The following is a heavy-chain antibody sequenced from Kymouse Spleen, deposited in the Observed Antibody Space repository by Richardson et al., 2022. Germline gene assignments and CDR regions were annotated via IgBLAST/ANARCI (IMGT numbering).Heavy chain of an antibody. CDR3: ARDGTMVRGFNWFDP. D-gene: IGHD3-10*01. J-gene: IGHJ5*02. CDR2: ISSSSSYI. V-gene: IGHV3-21*03. CDR1: GFTFSSYS. Sequence: EVQLVESGGGLVKPGGSLRLSCAASGFTFSSYSMNWVRQAPGKGLEWVSSISSSSSYIYYADSVKGRFTISRDNAKNSLYLQMNSLRAEDTAVYYCARDGTMVRGFNWFDPWGQGTLVTVSS.